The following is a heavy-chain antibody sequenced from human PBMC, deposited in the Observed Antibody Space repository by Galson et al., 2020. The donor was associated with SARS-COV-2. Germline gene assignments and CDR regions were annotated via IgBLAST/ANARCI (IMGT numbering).Heavy chain of an antibody. CDR1: GFTFTSSA. J-gene: IGHJ3*02. CDR2: IVVGSGNT. CDR3: AAPYCSSTSCRDAFDI. D-gene: IGHD2-2*01. V-gene: IGHV1-58*02. Sequence: SVKVSCKASGFTFTSSAMQWVRQARGQRLEWIGWIVVGSGNTNYAQKFLERVTITRDMSTSTAYMELSSLRSEDTAVYYCAAPYCSSTSCRDAFDIWGQGTMVTVSS.